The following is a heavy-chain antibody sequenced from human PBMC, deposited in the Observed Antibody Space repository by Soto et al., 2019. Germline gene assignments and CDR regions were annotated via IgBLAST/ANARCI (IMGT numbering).Heavy chain of an antibody. Sequence: PSETLSLTCTVSGGSISSYYWSWIRQPPGKGLEWIGYIYYSGSTNYNPSLKSRVTISVDTSKNQFSLKLSSVTAADTAVYYCARALLPDYYDSSGPKTGWFDPWGQGTLVTVSS. CDR3: ARALLPDYYDSSGPKTGWFDP. CDR2: IYYSGST. D-gene: IGHD3-22*01. CDR1: GGSISSYY. J-gene: IGHJ5*02. V-gene: IGHV4-59*01.